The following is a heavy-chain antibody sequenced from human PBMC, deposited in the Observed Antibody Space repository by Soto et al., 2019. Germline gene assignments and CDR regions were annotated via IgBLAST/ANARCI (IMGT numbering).Heavy chain of an antibody. Sequence: GGSLRLSCAASGFTFSSYGMHWVRQAPGKGLEWVAVISYDGSNKYYADSVKGRFTISGDNSKNTLYLQMNSLRAEDTAVYYCAKDVTGTPWYWGQGTLVTVSS. J-gene: IGHJ4*02. V-gene: IGHV3-30*18. CDR2: ISYDGSNK. D-gene: IGHD1-20*01. CDR3: AKDVTGTPWY. CDR1: GFTFSSYG.